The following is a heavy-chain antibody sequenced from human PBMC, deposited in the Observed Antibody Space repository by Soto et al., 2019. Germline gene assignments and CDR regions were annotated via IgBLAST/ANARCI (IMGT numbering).Heavy chain of an antibody. Sequence: QVQLVESWGGVVQPGRSLRLSCAASGFTFSTHAMHWVRQAPGKGLECVAIVSFDGSNKYYAASVKGRFTISRDNSKNTLYLQMSGLTPEETAVYYCARDQTGITTTGGGRIDHWGQGTLVTVSS. J-gene: IGHJ4*02. CDR3: ARDQTGITTTGGGRIDH. CDR2: VSFDGSNK. D-gene: IGHD1-20*01. CDR1: GFTFSTHA. V-gene: IGHV3-30-3*01.